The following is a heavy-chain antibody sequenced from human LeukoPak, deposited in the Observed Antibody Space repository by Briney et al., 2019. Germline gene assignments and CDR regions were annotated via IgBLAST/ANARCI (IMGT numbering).Heavy chain of an antibody. Sequence: ASVKVSCKASGYTFTSYGISWVRQAPGQGLEWMGWISAYNGNTNYAQKLQGRVTITADESTSTAYMELSSLRSEDTAVYYCAGLIVGATKTPFYYYYMDVWGKGTTVTVSS. CDR1: GYTFTSYG. CDR2: ISAYNGNT. D-gene: IGHD1-26*01. CDR3: AGLIVGATKTPFYYYYMDV. J-gene: IGHJ6*03. V-gene: IGHV1-18*01.